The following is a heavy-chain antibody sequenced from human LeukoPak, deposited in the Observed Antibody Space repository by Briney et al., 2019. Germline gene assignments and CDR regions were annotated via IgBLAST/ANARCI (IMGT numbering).Heavy chain of an antibody. D-gene: IGHD6-13*01. Sequence: PGGSLRLSCAASGFTFSSYGMPWVRQAPGKGLEWVAVIWYDGSNKYYADSVKGRFTISRDNAKNTLYLQMNSLRAEDTAVYYCARGKHTAAIPDYWGQGTLVTVSS. CDR3: ARGKHTAAIPDY. CDR2: IWYDGSNK. V-gene: IGHV3-33*01. J-gene: IGHJ4*02. CDR1: GFTFSSYG.